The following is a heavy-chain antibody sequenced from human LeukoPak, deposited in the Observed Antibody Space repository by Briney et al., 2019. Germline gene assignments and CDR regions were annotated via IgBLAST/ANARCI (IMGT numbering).Heavy chain of an antibody. CDR1: DDSISDYY. Sequence: PSETLSLTCTVPDDSISDYYRGWIRQPPGKGLEWIGYFYNSGRSTYNPSLKSRVTISADTSKNHFSLKLNSVTTADTAVYYCTRGAGWLIDYWGQGILVTVSS. J-gene: IGHJ4*02. D-gene: IGHD3-16*01. CDR2: FYNSGRS. V-gene: IGHV4-59*01. CDR3: TRGAGWLIDY.